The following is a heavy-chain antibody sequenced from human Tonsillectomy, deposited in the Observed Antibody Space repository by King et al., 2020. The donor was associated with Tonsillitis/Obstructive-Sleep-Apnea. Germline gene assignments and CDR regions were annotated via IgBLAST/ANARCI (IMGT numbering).Heavy chain of an antibody. Sequence: VQLVESGGGLVKPGGSLRLSCAASGFTFINAWMSWVRQAPGKGLEWVGRIKTKTDGGTTDYAAPVKGRFTITKDASKNTLYLKMNSLKTEDTAIYYCTTDAQTGGFSTWGQGTLVTVSS. J-gene: IGHJ5*02. V-gene: IGHV3-15*01. D-gene: IGHD2-15*01. CDR1: GFTFINAW. CDR2: IKTKTDGGTT. CDR3: TTDAQTGGFST.